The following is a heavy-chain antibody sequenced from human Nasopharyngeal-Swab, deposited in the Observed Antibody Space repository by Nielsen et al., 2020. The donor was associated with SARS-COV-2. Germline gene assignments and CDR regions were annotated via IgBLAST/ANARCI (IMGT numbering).Heavy chain of an antibody. D-gene: IGHD1-26*01. CDR2: IYPGDSDT. J-gene: IGHJ4*02. CDR3: ASGRRAGATVLDY. V-gene: IGHV5-51*07. CDR1: GYSFTSYW. Sequence: GESMKISCKGSGYSFTSYWIGWVHQMPGKGLEWMGIIYPGDSDTRYSPSFQGQVTISADKSISTAYLQWSSLKASDTAMYYCASGRRAGATVLDYWGQGTLVTVSS.